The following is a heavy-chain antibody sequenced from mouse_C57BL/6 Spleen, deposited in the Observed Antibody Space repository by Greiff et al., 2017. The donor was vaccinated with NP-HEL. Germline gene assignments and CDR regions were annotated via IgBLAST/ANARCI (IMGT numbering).Heavy chain of an antibody. Sequence: EVKLVESGGGLVKPGGSLKLSCAASGFTFSDYGMHWVRQAPEKGLEWVAYISSGSSTIYYADTVKGRFTISRDNAKNTLFLQMTSLRSEDTAMYYCARPGLGWFAYWGQGTLVTVSA. J-gene: IGHJ3*01. CDR1: GFTFSDYG. V-gene: IGHV5-17*01. CDR3: ARPGLGWFAY. CDR2: ISSGSSTI. D-gene: IGHD4-1*01.